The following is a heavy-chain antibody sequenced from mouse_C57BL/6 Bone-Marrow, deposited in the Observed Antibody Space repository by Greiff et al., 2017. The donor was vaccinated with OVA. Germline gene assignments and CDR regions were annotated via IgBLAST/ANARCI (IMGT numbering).Heavy chain of an antibody. D-gene: IGHD2-4*01. CDR2: IHPNSGST. Sequence: VQLQQSGAELVKPGASVKLSCKASGYTFTSYWMHWVKQRPGQGLEWIGMIHPNSGSTNYNEKFKSKATLTVDKSSSTAYMQLSSLTSEDSAVYYCARGGNDYEDYFDYWGQGTTLTVSS. CDR3: ARGGNDYEDYFDY. V-gene: IGHV1-64*01. J-gene: IGHJ2*01. CDR1: GYTFTSYW.